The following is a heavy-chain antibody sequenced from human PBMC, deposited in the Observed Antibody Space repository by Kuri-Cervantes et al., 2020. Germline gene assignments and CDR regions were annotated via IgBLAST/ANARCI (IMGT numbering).Heavy chain of an antibody. CDR2: INHSGST. CDR3: ARDYMADYYYYYGMDV. CDR1: GGSFSGYY. J-gene: IGHJ6*02. D-gene: IGHD3-16*01. V-gene: IGHV4-34*01. Sequence: SETLSLTCAVYGGSFSGYYWSWIRQPPGKGLEWIGEINHSGSTNYNPSLKSRVTISVDTSKNQFSLKLSSVTAADTAVYYCARDYMADYYYYYGMDVWGQGTTVTVSS.